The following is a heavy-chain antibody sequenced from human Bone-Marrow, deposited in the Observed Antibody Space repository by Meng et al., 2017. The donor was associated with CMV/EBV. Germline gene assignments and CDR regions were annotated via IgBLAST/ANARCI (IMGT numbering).Heavy chain of an antibody. CDR1: GFTFSDYY. D-gene: IGHD6-6*01. V-gene: IGHV3-11*01. Sequence: SLKISCAASGFTFSDYYMSWIRQAPGKGLEWVSYISSSGSTIHYADSVKGRFTISRDNAKNSLYLQMNSLRAEDTAVYYCARFEQLVVDYWGQGTLVTVSS. CDR2: ISSSGSTI. J-gene: IGHJ4*02. CDR3: ARFEQLVVDY.